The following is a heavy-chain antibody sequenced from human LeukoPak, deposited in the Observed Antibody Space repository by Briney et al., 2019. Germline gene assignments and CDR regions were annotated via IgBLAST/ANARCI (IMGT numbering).Heavy chain of an antibody. D-gene: IGHD2-2*01. CDR2: ISYDGSNE. J-gene: IGHJ4*02. CDR1: RFTFSSFA. V-gene: IGHV3-30*04. CDR3: ARGYREGVVVVAPANFDY. Sequence: PGRSLRLSCAASRFTFSSFAMHWVRQAPGKGLEWVAVISYDGSNEYYTDSVKGRFTISRDNAQNSLYLQMSSLRAEDTAVYYCARGYREGVVVVAPANFDYWGQGALVTVSS.